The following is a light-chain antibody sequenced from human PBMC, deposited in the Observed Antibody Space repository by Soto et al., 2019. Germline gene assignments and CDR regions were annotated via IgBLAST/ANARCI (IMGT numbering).Light chain of an antibody. Sequence: EIVFTQSPGTLSLSPGERATLSCRAIQSVSSTYLSWCQQKPGPGPRPLIYGGITRATGIPDRFSGTGSGTDFTLTISRLEPEDFAVYYCQHFGDSPITFGQGRRLEI. CDR3: QHFGDSPIT. CDR1: QSVSSTY. J-gene: IGKJ5*01. V-gene: IGKV3-20*01. CDR2: GGI.